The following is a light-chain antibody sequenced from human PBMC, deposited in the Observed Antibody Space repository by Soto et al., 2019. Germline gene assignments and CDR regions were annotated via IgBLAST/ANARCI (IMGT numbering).Light chain of an antibody. CDR2: AVS. V-gene: IGLV2-14*01. CDR1: STDIGTYYH. Sequence: ALAQPASVSGSPGQSITISCTGTSTDIGTYYHVSWHRQHPGKVPQLIIYAVSNRPSGLSNRFSGSKSGNAASLTISGLQAEDEADYYCCSYTTGSTLVFGTGTKGTVL. J-gene: IGLJ1*01. CDR3: CSYTTGSTLV.